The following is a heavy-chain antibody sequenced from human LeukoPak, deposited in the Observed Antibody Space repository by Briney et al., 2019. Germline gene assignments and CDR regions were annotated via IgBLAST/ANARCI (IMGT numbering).Heavy chain of an antibody. J-gene: IGHJ4*02. Sequence: GGSLRLSCAASGFTFSSYSMNWVRQAPGKGLEWVSSISSSSSYIYYTDSVKGRFTLSRDNAKKSLYPQMNSLRAEDTAVYYCARASSSWYYFDYWGQGTLVTVSS. CDR1: GFTFSSYS. CDR3: ARASSSWYYFDY. D-gene: IGHD6-13*01. CDR2: ISSSSSYI. V-gene: IGHV3-21*01.